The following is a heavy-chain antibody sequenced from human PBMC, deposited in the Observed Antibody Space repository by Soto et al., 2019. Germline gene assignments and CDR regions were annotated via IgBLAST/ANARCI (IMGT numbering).Heavy chain of an antibody. CDR1: GGSISSYY. V-gene: IGHV4-59*01. J-gene: IGHJ6*02. D-gene: IGHD3-10*01. Sequence: QVQLQESGPGLVKPSETLSLTCTVSGGSISSYYWSWIRQPPGKGLEWIGYIYYSGSTNYNPPLKSRVTISVDTSKNQFSLKLSSVTAADTAVYYCARVINYYGSGSLVGLDVWGQGTTVTVSS. CDR3: ARVINYYGSGSLVGLDV. CDR2: IYYSGST.